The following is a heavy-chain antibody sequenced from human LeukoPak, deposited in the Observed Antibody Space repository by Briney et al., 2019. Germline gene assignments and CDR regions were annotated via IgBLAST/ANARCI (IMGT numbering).Heavy chain of an antibody. CDR2: IIPIFGTA. J-gene: IGHJ4*02. CDR3: ASGILVVPAAHFDY. V-gene: IGHV1-69*05. Sequence: ASVKVSCKASGGTFSSYAISWVRQAPGQGLEWMGGIIPIFGTANYAQKFQGRVTITTDESTSTAYMELSSLRSEDTAVYYCASGILVVPAAHFDYWGQGTLVTVSS. D-gene: IGHD2-2*01. CDR1: GGTFSSYA.